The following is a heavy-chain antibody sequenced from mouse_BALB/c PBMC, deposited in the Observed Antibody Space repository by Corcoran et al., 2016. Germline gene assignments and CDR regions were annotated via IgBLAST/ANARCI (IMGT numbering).Heavy chain of an antibody. CDR2: INPYNGDT. J-gene: IGHJ1*01. Sequence: EVQLQQSGPVLVKPGASMKISCKASGYSFTGYTMNWVKQSHGKNLEWIGLINPYNGDTNYNQKFKDKATLTVDKSSNTAYMELLSLTSEDSADYYCAGREGLLPYGRFDVWGAGTTVTVSA. V-gene: IGHV1-19*01. CDR1: GYSFTGYT. CDR3: AGREGLLPYGRFDV. D-gene: IGHD2-3*01.